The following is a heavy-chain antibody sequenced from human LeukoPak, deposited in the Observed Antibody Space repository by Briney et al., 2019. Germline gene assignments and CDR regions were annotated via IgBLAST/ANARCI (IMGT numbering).Heavy chain of an antibody. CDR3: ATLRPPDIVVVPAAISAPPNWFDP. CDR1: GYTFTDYY. V-gene: IGHV1-69-2*01. D-gene: IGHD2-2*01. Sequence: GASVKVSCKGSGYTFTDYYMHGVEQAPGKGLEWVGLVDHEDGETIYAEKFQGRVTITADTSTDTAYMALSSLRSEDTAVYYCATLRPPDIVVVPAAISAPPNWFDPWGQGTLVTVSS. J-gene: IGHJ5*02. CDR2: VDHEDGET.